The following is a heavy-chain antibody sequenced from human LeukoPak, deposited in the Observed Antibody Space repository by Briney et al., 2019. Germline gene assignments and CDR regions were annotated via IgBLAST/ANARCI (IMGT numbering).Heavy chain of an antibody. CDR1: GFTFSDYS. CDR3: ARDQGSGYDY. Sequence: GGSLRLSCAASGFTFSDYSMNWVRQAPGKGLEWVSSISSSSSYIFYADSVRGRFSTSRDNAKNSLYLQMNSLRAEDTAVYYCARDQGSGYDYWGQGTLVTVSS. J-gene: IGHJ4*02. CDR2: ISSSSSYI. D-gene: IGHD3-22*01. V-gene: IGHV3-21*01.